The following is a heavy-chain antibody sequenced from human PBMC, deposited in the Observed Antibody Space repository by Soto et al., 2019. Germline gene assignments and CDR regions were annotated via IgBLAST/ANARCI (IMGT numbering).Heavy chain of an antibody. V-gene: IGHV3-48*01. D-gene: IGHD1-26*01. J-gene: IGHJ6*02. CDR2: ISIGSSSM. Sequence: LEWVSQISIGSSSMDYADSVKGRFTISRDNAKNSLYLQMNSLGAEDTAVYFCARDFVVGGPTINYYYGMDVWGQGTTVTVSS. CDR3: ARDFVVGGPTINYYYGMDV.